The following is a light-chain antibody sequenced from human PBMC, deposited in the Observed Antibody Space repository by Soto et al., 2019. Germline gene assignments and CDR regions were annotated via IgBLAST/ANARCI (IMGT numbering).Light chain of an antibody. CDR3: CSYVGSSILM. V-gene: IGLV2-23*02. CDR1: SSDVGLYNL. Sequence: QSALTQPASASGSPGQSITISCTGTSSDVGLYNLVSWYQQLPGKAPKLIIYEVNERPSGISGRFSGSKSGNTASLTICGLQDEDEADYYCCSYVGSSILMFGGGTQLTVL. CDR2: EVN. J-gene: IGLJ3*02.